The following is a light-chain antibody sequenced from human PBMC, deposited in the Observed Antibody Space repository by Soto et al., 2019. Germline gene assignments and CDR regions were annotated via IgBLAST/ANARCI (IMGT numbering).Light chain of an antibody. CDR3: SSYTNRNSLV. CDR1: SSDVGGYDF. CDR2: EVN. J-gene: IGLJ3*02. V-gene: IGLV2-14*01. Sequence: QSALTQPASVSGSPGQSITISCTGTSSDVGGYDFVSWYQQLPGKAPKLMIFEVNNRPSGVSNRFSGSKSGNTASLTISGLQAEDEADYYCSSYTNRNSLVFGAGTKVTVL.